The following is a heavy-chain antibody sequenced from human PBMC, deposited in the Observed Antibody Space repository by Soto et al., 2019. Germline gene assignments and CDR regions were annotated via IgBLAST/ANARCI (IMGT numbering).Heavy chain of an antibody. D-gene: IGHD4-17*01. V-gene: IGHV5-51*01. Sequence: GESLKISCKGSGYSFTSYWIGWVRQMPGKGLEWMGIIYPGDSDTRYSPSFQGRFTISRDNAQNSLYLQMNSLRAEDTALYFCARDFDADSRTDFDYWGQGTLVTVSS. CDR3: ARDFDADSRTDFDY. J-gene: IGHJ4*02. CDR2: IYPGDSDT. CDR1: GYSFTSYW.